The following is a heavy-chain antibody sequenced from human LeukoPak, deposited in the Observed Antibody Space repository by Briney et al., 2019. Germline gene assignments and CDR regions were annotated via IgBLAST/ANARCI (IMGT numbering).Heavy chain of an antibody. CDR3: AKDPRTSWSGPFDY. CDR2: ISYDGSNK. Sequence: GGSLRLSCAASGFTFSSYGMHWVRQAPGKGLEWVAVISYDGSNKYYADSVKGRFTISRGNSKNTLYLQMNSLRAEDTAVYYCAKDPRTSWSGPFDYWGQGTLVPVSS. V-gene: IGHV3-30*18. D-gene: IGHD1-14*01. J-gene: IGHJ4*02. CDR1: GFTFSSYG.